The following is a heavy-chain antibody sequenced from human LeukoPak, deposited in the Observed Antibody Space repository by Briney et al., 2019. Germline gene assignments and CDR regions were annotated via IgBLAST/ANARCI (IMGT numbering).Heavy chain of an antibody. Sequence: GGSLRLSCAASGFSFSSYEMNWDRQAPGKGLEWVSYISSSGSTIYYADSVKGRFTISRDNAKNSLYLQMNSLRAEDTAVYYCARDHDFWSGGYGMDVWGQGTTVTVSS. CDR3: ARDHDFWSGGYGMDV. D-gene: IGHD3-3*01. CDR2: ISSSGSTI. J-gene: IGHJ6*02. CDR1: GFSFSSYE. V-gene: IGHV3-48*03.